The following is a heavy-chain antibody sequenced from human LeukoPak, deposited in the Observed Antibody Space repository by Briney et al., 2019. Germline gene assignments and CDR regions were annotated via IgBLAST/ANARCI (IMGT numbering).Heavy chain of an antibody. V-gene: IGHV1-18*01. Sequence: ASVKVSCKASGYTLTSYGISWVRQAPGQGLEWMGWISAYNGNTNYAQKLQGRVTMTTDTSTSAAYMELRSLRFGDTAVYYCARVADPYSGSYFDYWGQGTLVTVSS. J-gene: IGHJ4*02. CDR2: ISAYNGNT. CDR3: ARVADPYSGSYFDY. CDR1: GYTLTSYG. D-gene: IGHD1-26*01.